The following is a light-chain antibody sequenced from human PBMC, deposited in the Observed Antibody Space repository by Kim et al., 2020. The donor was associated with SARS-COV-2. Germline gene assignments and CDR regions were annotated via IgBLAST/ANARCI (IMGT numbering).Light chain of an antibody. V-gene: IGKV1-39*01. CDR3: QQSHNIPFT. Sequence: SASIGDRVTNTCRTSQGITTSLNWYQHKPGKAPSLLIYSISTLQDGGPSRFSGSGSGTDFTLTISSLQLEDFATYYCQQSHNIPFTFGQGTKLEI. J-gene: IGKJ2*01. CDR1: QGITTS. CDR2: SIS.